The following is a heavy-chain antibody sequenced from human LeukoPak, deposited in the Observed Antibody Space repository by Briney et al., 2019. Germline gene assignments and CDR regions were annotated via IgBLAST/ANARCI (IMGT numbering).Heavy chain of an antibody. V-gene: IGHV3-7*03. CDR1: GFTFSGFW. Sequence: TGGSLRLSCAVSGFTFSGFWMSWSRQAPGKGLEWVASINSDGSEGYYADVVKGRFTISRDNAKNSLYLQINSLRAEDTAVYYCARSSYSSSSSVWGQGTMVTASS. D-gene: IGHD6-6*01. CDR2: INSDGSEG. J-gene: IGHJ3*01. CDR3: ARSSYSSSSSV.